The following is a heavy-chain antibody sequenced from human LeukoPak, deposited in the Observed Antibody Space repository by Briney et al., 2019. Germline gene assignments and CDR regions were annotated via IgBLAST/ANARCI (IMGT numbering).Heavy chain of an antibody. D-gene: IGHD6-6*01. CDR2: ISWDGDST. CDR3: ARGGYTTSSVALDY. J-gene: IGHJ4*02. V-gene: IGHV3-43*02. Sequence: GGSLRLSCAASGFTFDDYGMSWVRQAPGKGLEWVSVISWDGDSTYYVDSVKGRFTISRDNSKRSLHLQMNNPTPEDTALYYCARGGYTTSSVALDYWGQGNMVTVSS. CDR1: GFTFDDYG.